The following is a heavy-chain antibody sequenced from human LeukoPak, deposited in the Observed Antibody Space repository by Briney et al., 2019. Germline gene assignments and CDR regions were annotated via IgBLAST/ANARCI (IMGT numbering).Heavy chain of an antibody. J-gene: IGHJ3*02. Sequence: GESLKISCKGSAFSFTTYWIGWVRQMPGKGLEWMGIIYPGDSDTRYSPSFQGQVTISADKSISTAYLQWSSLKASDTAMYYCASAGSSSDYYYFSAFDIWGQGTMVTVSS. CDR2: IYPGDSDT. V-gene: IGHV5-51*01. CDR1: AFSFTTYW. D-gene: IGHD3-22*01. CDR3: ASAGSSSDYYYFSAFDI.